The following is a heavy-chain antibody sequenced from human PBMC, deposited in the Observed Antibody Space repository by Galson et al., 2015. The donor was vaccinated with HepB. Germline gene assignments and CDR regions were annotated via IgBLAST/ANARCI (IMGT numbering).Heavy chain of an antibody. CDR1: GGTFSSYA. V-gene: IGHV1-69*13. J-gene: IGHJ5*02. D-gene: IGHD1-26*01. Sequence: SVTVSCKASGGTFSSYAISWVRQAPGQGLEWMGGIIPIFGTANYAQKFQGRVTITADESTSTAYMELSSLRSEDTAVYYCARNPTIVGATIDPPNNWFDPWGQGTLVTVSS. CDR2: IIPIFGTA. CDR3: ARNPTIVGATIDPPNNWFDP.